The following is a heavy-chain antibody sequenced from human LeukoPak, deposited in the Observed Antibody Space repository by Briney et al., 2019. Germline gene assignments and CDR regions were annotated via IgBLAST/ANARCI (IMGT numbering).Heavy chain of an antibody. CDR2: NHYSGST. Sequence: SETLSLTCTVSGGSISSSSYYWGRIRHPPGKGLEWSGSNHYSGSTYYNPPLKRPITIAVDTSKNQFPLKLSSVTAADTAVYYCARLGGRHYIPRVFWGQGPLVTVSS. V-gene: IGHV4-39*06. CDR3: ARLGGRHYIPRVF. J-gene: IGHJ4*02. CDR1: GGSISSSSYY. D-gene: IGHD1-26*01.